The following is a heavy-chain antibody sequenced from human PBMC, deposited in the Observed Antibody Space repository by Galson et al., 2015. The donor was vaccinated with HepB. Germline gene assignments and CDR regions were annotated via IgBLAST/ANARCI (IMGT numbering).Heavy chain of an antibody. J-gene: IGHJ4*02. CDR2: IYWDDDK. V-gene: IGHV2-5*02. CDR1: GFSLSTSGVG. CDR3: AHRHGYYDSSGYYVNYFDY. Sequence: PALVKPTQTLTLTCTFSGFSLSTSGVGVGWIRQPPGKALEWLALIYWDDDKRYSPSLKSRLTITKDTSKNQVVLTMTNMDPVDTATYYCAHRHGYYDSSGYYVNYFDYWGQGTLVTVPS. D-gene: IGHD3-22*01.